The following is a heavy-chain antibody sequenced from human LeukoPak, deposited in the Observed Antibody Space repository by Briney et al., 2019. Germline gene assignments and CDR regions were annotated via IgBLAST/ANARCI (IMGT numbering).Heavy chain of an antibody. V-gene: IGHV3-64*01. CDR3: ARDLYYDILTGSDLYYYYYGMDV. D-gene: IGHD3-9*01. CDR2: ISSNGGST. Sequence: GGSLRLSCAASGFTFSSYAMHWVRQAPGKGLEYVSAISSNGGSTYYANSVKGRFTISRDNAKNTLYLQMNSLRAEDTAVYYCARDLYYDILTGSDLYYYYYGMDVWGQGTTVTVSS. CDR1: GFTFSSYA. J-gene: IGHJ6*02.